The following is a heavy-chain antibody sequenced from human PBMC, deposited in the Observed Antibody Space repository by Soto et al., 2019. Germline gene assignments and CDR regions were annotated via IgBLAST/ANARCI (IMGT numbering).Heavy chain of an antibody. CDR1: GASISSYY. Sequence: QVQLQESGPGLVKPSETLSLTCTVSGASISSYYWSWIRQPPGKGLEWIGYVYYSGSTNYNPSLKSRVTRSVDTSKNEFSLTLSSVTAAETAMYYCARDTTPSLWGQGTLVTVSS. D-gene: IGHD2-2*01. J-gene: IGHJ4*02. CDR2: VYYSGST. CDR3: ARDTTPSL. V-gene: IGHV4-59*01.